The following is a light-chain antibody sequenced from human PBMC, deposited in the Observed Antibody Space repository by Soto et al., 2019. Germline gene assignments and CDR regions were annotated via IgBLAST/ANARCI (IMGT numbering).Light chain of an antibody. Sequence: EIVMTQSPATLSVSPGERATLSCRASQSVSSSYLAWYQQKPGQAPRLLIYGASSRATGIPDRFSGSGSGTDFTLTISSLEPEDFAVYYCQQRGEWPPGATFGQGTRLEIK. CDR1: QSVSSSY. V-gene: IGKV3D-20*02. CDR2: GAS. CDR3: QQRGEWPPGAT. J-gene: IGKJ5*01.